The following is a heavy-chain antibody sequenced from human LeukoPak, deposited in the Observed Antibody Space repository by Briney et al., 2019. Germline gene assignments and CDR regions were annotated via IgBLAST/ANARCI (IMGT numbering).Heavy chain of an antibody. D-gene: IGHD3-22*01. CDR3: ARTYYYDSSGPNY. CDR1: GYTFTGYY. V-gene: IGHV1-2*02. CDR2: INPNSGGT. Sequence: ASVKVSCKASGYTFTGYYMHWVRQATGQGLGWMGWINPNSGGTDYAQKFQGRVTMTRDTSISTAYMELSRLRSDDTAVYYCARTYYYDSSGPNYWGQGTLVTVSS. J-gene: IGHJ4*02.